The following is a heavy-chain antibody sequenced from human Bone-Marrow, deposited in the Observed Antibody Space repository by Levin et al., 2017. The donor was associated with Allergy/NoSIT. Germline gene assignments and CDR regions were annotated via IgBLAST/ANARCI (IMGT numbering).Heavy chain of an antibody. CDR1: GYSFRTFG. CDR2: ISDDGSDK. CDR3: AKDHTGYHYNYGMDI. V-gene: IGHV3-30*18. Sequence: LSLTCAASGYSFRTFGIHWVRQAPGKGLEWVAVISDDGSDKQFADSVKGRFTVSRDNAKNTSYLEMSGLKVEDTAIYYCAKDHTGYHYNYGMDIWGQGTTVTVSS. J-gene: IGHJ6*02.